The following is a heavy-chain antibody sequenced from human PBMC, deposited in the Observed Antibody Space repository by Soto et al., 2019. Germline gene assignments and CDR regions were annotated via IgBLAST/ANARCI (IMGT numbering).Heavy chain of an antibody. D-gene: IGHD1-1*01. J-gene: IGHJ6*02. CDR1: GGTFSSYA. Sequence: QVQPVQSGAEVKKPGSSVKVSCKASGGTFSSYAISWVRQAPGQGLEWMGGIIPIFGTANYAQKFQGRVTITADKCTSTADMELSSLRSEDTDVYYCARLNWNAVGYYYYYCMDVWGQGTTVTVSS. CDR2: IIPIFGTA. V-gene: IGHV1-69*06. CDR3: ARLNWNAVGYYYYYCMDV.